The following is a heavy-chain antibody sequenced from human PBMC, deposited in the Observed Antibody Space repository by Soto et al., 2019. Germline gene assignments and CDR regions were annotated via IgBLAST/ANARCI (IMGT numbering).Heavy chain of an antibody. CDR1: GGTFSSYA. CDR3: ARDTLETSIAAAGTGWFDP. J-gene: IGHJ5*02. CDR2: IIPIFGTA. D-gene: IGHD6-13*01. V-gene: IGHV1-69*13. Sequence: SVKVSCKASGGTFSSYAISWVRQAPGQGLEWMGGIIPIFGTANYAQKFQGRVTITADESTSTAYMELSSLRSEDTAVYYCARDTLETSIAAAGTGWFDPWGQGTLVTVSS.